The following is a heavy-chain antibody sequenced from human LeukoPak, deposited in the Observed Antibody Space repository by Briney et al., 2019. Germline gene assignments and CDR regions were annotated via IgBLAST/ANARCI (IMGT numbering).Heavy chain of an antibody. D-gene: IGHD6-19*01. V-gene: IGHV4-59*01. CDR1: GGSISSYY. Sequence: SETLSLTCTVSGGSISSYYWSWIRQPPGKGLEWIGYINYSGSTNYNPSLKSRVTISVDTSKNQFALKLNSVTAADTAVYYCARDSRGAGPDFDYWGQGTLVTVSS. CDR2: INYSGST. CDR3: ARDSRGAGPDFDY. J-gene: IGHJ4*02.